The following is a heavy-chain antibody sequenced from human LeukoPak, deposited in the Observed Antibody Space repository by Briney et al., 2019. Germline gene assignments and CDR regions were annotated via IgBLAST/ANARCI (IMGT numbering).Heavy chain of an antibody. Sequence: GASVKVSCKASGYTFTGYYMHWVRQAPGQGLEWMGWINPNSGGTNYAQKFQGRVTMTRDTSISTAYMELSRLRSDDTAVYYCARDQWQLPSYYYHYMDVWGKGITVTISS. D-gene: IGHD1-26*01. CDR2: INPNSGGT. J-gene: IGHJ6*03. CDR3: ARDQWQLPSYYYHYMDV. CDR1: GYTFTGYY. V-gene: IGHV1-2*02.